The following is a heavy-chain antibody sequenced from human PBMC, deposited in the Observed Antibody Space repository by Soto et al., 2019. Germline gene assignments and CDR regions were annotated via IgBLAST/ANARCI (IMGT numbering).Heavy chain of an antibody. V-gene: IGHV1-18*01. D-gene: IGHD3-16*02. J-gene: IGHJ4*02. CDR3: ARDYDYIWGSYRLGPYFDY. Sequence: QVQLVQSGAEVKKPGASVKVSCKASGYTFTSYGISWVRQAPGQGLEWMGWISAYNGNTNYAQKLQGRDTMTTATSTDTAWMEVGSLGSYGTAVYYWARDYDYIWGSYRLGPYFDYWGQGTLVTVSS. CDR2: ISAYNGNT. CDR1: GYTFTSYG.